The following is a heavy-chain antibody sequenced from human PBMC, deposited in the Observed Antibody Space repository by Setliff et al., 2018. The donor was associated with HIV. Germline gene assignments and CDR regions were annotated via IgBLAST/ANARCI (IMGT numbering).Heavy chain of an antibody. Sequence: SETLSLTCSVSGGSIVSSSYYWGWIRQPPGKGLEWIATMYYRGTTYNNPSLKSRVTLSADPSKNQFSLKLSSVTATDTAIYYCARQGLTMNPGVPAPILYFFDYWGPGILVTVSS. V-gene: IGHV4-39*01. J-gene: IGHJ4*02. CDR2: MYYRGTT. D-gene: IGHD3-22*01. CDR1: GGSIVSSSYY. CDR3: ARQGLTMNPGVPAPILYFFDY.